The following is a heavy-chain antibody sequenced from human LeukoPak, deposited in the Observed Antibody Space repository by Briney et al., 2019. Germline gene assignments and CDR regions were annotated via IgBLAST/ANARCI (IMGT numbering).Heavy chain of an antibody. V-gene: IGHV3-66*02. CDR3: ARDDSSGYHYRFDY. CDR2: IYSGGST. Sequence: PGGSLRLSCAASGFTVSSNYMSWVRQAPGKGLEWVSVIYSGGSTYYADSVRGRFTISRDKSKNTLYLQMNSLRDEDTAVYYCARDDSSGYHYRFDYWGQGTLVTVSS. D-gene: IGHD3-22*01. CDR1: GFTVSSNY. J-gene: IGHJ4*02.